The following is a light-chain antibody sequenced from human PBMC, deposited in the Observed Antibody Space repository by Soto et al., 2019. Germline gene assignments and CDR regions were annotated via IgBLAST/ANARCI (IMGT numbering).Light chain of an antibody. CDR1: DRIYSAY. V-gene: IGKV3-20*01. CDR3: QQYGNSPIT. CDR2: GTS. J-gene: IGKJ5*01. Sequence: ENVLKKSQGTLTFSPVPRATHSCRSSDRIYSAYLGWYQQKPGQAPRLLIYGTSSRATGIPDRFSGSGSGTVFTLTISRLEPEDFAVYYCQQYGNSPITCGKGPRRAI.